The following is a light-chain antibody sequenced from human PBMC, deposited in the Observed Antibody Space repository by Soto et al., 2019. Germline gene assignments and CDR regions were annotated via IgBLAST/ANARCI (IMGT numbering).Light chain of an antibody. J-gene: IGKJ4*01. Sequence: EILMTQSPATLSVSPGERATLSCRASQSVSITLAWYQQKHGQAPRLLIYGASSRDTGIPDRFSGSGSGTDFTLSISSLQPEDFETYYCQQVNAYPSTFGGGTKVDIK. CDR1: QSVSIT. CDR3: QQVNAYPST. CDR2: GAS. V-gene: IGKV3D-15*01.